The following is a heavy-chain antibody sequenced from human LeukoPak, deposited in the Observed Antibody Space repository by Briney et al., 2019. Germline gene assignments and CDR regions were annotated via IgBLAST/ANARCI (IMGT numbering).Heavy chain of an antibody. J-gene: IGHJ3*02. Sequence: GGSLRLSCAASGFTFSSYWMSWVRQAPGKGLEWVANIKQDGSENYYVDSVKGRFTISRDNAKNSLYLQMNSLRAEDTAVYYCARATRIQLWGQAFDIWGQGTMVTVSS. D-gene: IGHD5-18*01. CDR1: GFTFSSYW. V-gene: IGHV3-7*01. CDR2: IKQDGSEN. CDR3: ARATRIQLWGQAFDI.